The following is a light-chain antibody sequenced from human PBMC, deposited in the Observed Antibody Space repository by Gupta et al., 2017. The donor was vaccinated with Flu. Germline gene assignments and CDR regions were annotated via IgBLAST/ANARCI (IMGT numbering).Light chain of an antibody. Sequence: QSVLTQPPSASGTPGQRVTISCSGGSSNIGINTVNWYQQVPGTAPKLLIHSNDDRPSGVPDRFSGSKSGTSAFLAISGLQSGDEADYYCAAWDDSLNGQLFGGGTKLTVL. CDR3: AAWDDSLNGQL. CDR1: SSNIGINT. J-gene: IGLJ2*01. CDR2: SND. V-gene: IGLV1-44*01.